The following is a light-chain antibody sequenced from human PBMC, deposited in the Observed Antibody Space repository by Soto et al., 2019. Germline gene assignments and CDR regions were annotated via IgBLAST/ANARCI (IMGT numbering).Light chain of an antibody. Sequence: EIVMTQSPATLSVSPGERATLSCRASQSVSSNLAWYQQKPGQAPKLLIYAASTMQTGVPARFSGSGSGTDFTLTISSLQPEDFATYYCQQSYSTPWTFGQGTKV. CDR3: QQSYSTPWT. V-gene: IGKV3-15*01. CDR2: AAS. CDR1: QSVSSN. J-gene: IGKJ1*01.